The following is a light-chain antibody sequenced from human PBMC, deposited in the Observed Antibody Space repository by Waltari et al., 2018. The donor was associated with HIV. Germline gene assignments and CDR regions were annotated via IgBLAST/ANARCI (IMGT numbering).Light chain of an antibody. CDR1: SGPVTFVHY. J-gene: IGLJ3*02. CDR2: DTN. Sequence: QAVVTQEPSLTVSPGGTVTLTCASTSGPVTFVHYPYWLQQKPGHAPRTLIVDTNVTYSGTPARFAGCLRGDRAALTLSDVQPEDEADYYCFLSYSGVWVFGGGTKLSVL. V-gene: IGLV7-46*01. CDR3: FLSYSGVWV.